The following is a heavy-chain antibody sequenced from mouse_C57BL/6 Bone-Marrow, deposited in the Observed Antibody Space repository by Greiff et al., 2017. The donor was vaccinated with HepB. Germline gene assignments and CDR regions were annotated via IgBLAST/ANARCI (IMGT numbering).Heavy chain of an antibody. CDR2: ISDGGSYT. D-gene: IGHD2-3*01. CDR1: GFTFSSYA. J-gene: IGHJ4*01. Sequence: EVHLVESGGGLVKPGGSLKLSCAASGFTFSSYAMSWVRQTPEKRLEWVATISDGGSYTYYPDNVKGRFTISRDNAKNNLYLQMSHLKSEDTAMYYCARGWLLRKAYYAMDYWGQGTSVTVSS. V-gene: IGHV5-4*01. CDR3: ARGWLLRKAYYAMDY.